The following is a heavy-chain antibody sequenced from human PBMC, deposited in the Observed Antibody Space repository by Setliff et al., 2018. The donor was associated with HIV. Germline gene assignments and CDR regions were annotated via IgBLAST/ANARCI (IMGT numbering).Heavy chain of an antibody. D-gene: IGHD3-16*01. CDR1: GYTFTSYG. CDR2: IGGYNGNT. CDR3: ARAYPWGYVDYYYMDV. J-gene: IGHJ6*03. V-gene: IGHV1-18*01. Sequence: ASVKVSCKASGYTFTSYGITWVRQAPGQGLEWMGWIGGYNGNTDYAQNLQGRVTMTTDTSTSTAYMELRSLRSDDTAVYYCARAYPWGYVDYYYMDVWGKGTTVTVSS.